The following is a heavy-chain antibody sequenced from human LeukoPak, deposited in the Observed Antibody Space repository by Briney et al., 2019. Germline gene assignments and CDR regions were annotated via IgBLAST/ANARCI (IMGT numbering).Heavy chain of an antibody. V-gene: IGHV3-23*01. Sequence: PGGSPRLSCAASGFTFSTYAVNWVRQAPGKGLEWVSAITGSGGGTYYADSVKGRFTISRDNSKNTLYLQMNSLRAEDTAVYYCAKDHHTSDYVWGSYRFHPDYWGQGTLVTVSS. CDR2: ITGSGGGT. J-gene: IGHJ4*02. D-gene: IGHD3-16*02. CDR3: AKDHHTSDYVWGSYRFHPDY. CDR1: GFTFSTYA.